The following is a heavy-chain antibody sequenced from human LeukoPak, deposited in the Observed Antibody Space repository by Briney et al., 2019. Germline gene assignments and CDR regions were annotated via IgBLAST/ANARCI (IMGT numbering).Heavy chain of an antibody. J-gene: IGHJ3*02. CDR3: ASAFNYYGSGSYPDAFDI. V-gene: IGHV3-30-3*01. CDR2: ISYDGSNK. D-gene: IGHD3-10*01. CDR1: GFTFSSYA. Sequence: GGSLRLSCAASGFTFSSYAMHWVRQAPGKGLEWVAVISYDGSNKYYADSVKGRFTISRDNSKNTLYLQMNSLRAEDTAVYYCASAFNYYGSGSYPDAFDIWGQGTMVTVSS.